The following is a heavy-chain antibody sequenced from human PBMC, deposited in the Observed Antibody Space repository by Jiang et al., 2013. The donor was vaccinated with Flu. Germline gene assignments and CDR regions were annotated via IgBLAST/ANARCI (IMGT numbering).Heavy chain of an antibody. Sequence: GAEVKKPGESLRISCKGSGYSFTSYWISWVRQMPGKGLEWMGRIDPSDSYTNYSPSFQGHVTILADKSISTAYLQWSSLKASDTAMYYCARRVAYCGGDCGIDYWGQGTLVTVSS. J-gene: IGHJ4*02. D-gene: IGHD2-21*02. CDR3: ARRVAYCGGDCGIDY. V-gene: IGHV5-10-1*01. CDR2: IDPSDSYT. CDR1: GYSFTSYW.